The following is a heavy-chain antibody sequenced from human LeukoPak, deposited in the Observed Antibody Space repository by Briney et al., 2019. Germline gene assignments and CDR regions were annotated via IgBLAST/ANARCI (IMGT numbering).Heavy chain of an antibody. CDR2: VSSSGSDI. J-gene: IGHJ4*02. Sequence: PGGSLRLSCAASGFIFSTYGMHWVRQAPGKGLEWVSYVSSSGSDIYYADSVKGRFTISRDNAKNSLYLHMNSLRAEDTAVYYCARDYGGSSPFDYWGQGTLVTVSS. V-gene: IGHV3-21*05. CDR3: ARDYGGSSPFDY. D-gene: IGHD4-23*01. CDR1: GFIFSTYG.